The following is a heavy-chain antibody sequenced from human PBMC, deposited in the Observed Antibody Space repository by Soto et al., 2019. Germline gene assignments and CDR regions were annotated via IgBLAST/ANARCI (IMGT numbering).Heavy chain of an antibody. CDR2: ISGGGDSS. D-gene: IGHD3-3*02. CDR1: GFTFSSYA. J-gene: IGHJ5*01. Sequence: PGGSLRLSCAASGFTFSSYAMSWVRQAPGKGLEWVSTISGGGDSSYYADSVKGRFTISRDNSKNTLYLQMNSLRAEDTAVYYWAKRAFLGGPDWFDSWGQGPLVPVPS. V-gene: IGHV3-23*01. CDR3: AKRAFLGGPDWFDS.